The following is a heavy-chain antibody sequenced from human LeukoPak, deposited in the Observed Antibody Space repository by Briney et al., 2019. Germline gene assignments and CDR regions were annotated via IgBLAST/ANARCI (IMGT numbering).Heavy chain of an antibody. D-gene: IGHD2-15*01. CDR2: IKQDGSVE. Sequence: PGGSLRLFCAVSGFTISNYWMSWVRQAPGKGLEWVASIKQDGSVEFYVDSVKGRFTISRDSAKNSLYLQMNSLRDEDTAVYYCARVGCSGGSCYSGWFDPWGQGTLVTVSS. CDR3: ARVGCSGGSCYSGWFDP. CDR1: GFTISNYW. V-gene: IGHV3-7*01. J-gene: IGHJ5*02.